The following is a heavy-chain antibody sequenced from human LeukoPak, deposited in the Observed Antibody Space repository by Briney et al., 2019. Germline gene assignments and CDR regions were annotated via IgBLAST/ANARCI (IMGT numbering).Heavy chain of an antibody. D-gene: IGHD2/OR15-2a*01. CDR3: ARDNKPEYEAFDI. Sequence: PGGSLRLSCAASGFTFSDYYMSWIRQAPGKGLEWVSYISSSGSTIYYADSVKGRFTISRDNAKNSLYLQMNSLRAEDTAVYYCARDNKPEYEAFDIWGQGTMVTVSS. CDR1: GFTFSDYY. CDR2: ISSSGSTI. V-gene: IGHV3-11*01. J-gene: IGHJ3*02.